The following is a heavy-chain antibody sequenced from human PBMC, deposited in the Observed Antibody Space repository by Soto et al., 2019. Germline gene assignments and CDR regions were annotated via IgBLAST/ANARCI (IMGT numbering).Heavy chain of an antibody. Sequence: QVQLVQSGAEVKKPGSSVKVSCKASGGTFSSYAISWVRQAPGQGLEWMGGIIPIFGTANYAQKFQGRVTITADESTSTDYMELSILRSEETAVYYCARAGYSSGVLGGSFDPWGQGNLVTVS. D-gene: IGHD6-19*01. CDR3: ARAGYSSGVLGGSFDP. CDR1: GGTFSSYA. CDR2: IIPIFGTA. J-gene: IGHJ5*02. V-gene: IGHV1-69*01.